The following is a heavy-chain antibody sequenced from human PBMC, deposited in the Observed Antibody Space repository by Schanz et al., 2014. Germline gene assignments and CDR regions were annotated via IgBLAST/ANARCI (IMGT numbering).Heavy chain of an antibody. CDR1: GFTLSSYW. D-gene: IGHD3-22*01. J-gene: IGHJ4*02. CDR3: AKDPSHGDYDYYFDY. V-gene: IGHV3-23*04. CDR2: ISGSGGST. Sequence: VQLVESGGGVVQPGRSLRLSCAASGFTLSSYWMHWVRQVPGKGLEWVSAISGSGGSTYYADSVKGRFTISRDNSKNTLYLQMNSLRAEDTAVYYCAKDPSHGDYDYYFDYWGQGTLVTVSS.